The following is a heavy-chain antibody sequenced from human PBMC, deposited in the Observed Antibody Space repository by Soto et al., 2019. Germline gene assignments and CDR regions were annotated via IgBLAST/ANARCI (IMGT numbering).Heavy chain of an antibody. CDR1: GDSVSSNTAA. D-gene: IGHD6-19*01. V-gene: IGHV6-1*01. CDR3: ARGVAGSGFDL. CDR2: TYYRSNWRH. Sequence: SQTLSLTCAISGDSVSSNTAAWNWIRSSPSRGLEWLGRTYYRSNWRHDYAVSVKSRITVNPDTSKNHFSLQLNSVTPDDAAVYYCARGVAGSGFDLWGQGTLVTVSS. J-gene: IGHJ4*02.